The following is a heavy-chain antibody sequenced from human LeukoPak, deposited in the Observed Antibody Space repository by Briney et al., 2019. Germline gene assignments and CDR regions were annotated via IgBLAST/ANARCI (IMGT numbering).Heavy chain of an antibody. CDR1: GGSISSSSYY. D-gene: IGHD2-2*02. J-gene: IGHJ4*02. V-gene: IGHV4-39*07. CDR3: ATGYCSSTSCYRGAFDY. CDR2: IYYSGST. Sequence: SETLSLTCTVSGGSISSSSYYWGWIRQPPGKGLEWIGSIYYSGSTYYNPSLKSRVTISVDTSKNQFSLKLSSVTAADTAVYYCATGYCSSTSCYRGAFDYWGQGTLVTVSS.